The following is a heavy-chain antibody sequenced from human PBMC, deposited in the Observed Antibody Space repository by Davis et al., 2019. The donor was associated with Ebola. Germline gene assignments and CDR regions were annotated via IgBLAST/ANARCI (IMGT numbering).Heavy chain of an antibody. J-gene: IGHJ6*02. CDR1: GGTFSSYA. D-gene: IGHD6-13*01. CDR2: IIPIFGTA. V-gene: IGHV1-69*06. CDR3: ARVGIAAAGSPPYYYGMDV. Sequence: SVKVSCKASGGTFSSYAISWVRQAPGQGLEWMGGIIPIFGTANYAQKFQGRVPITADKSTSTAYMELSSLRSEDTAVYYCARVGIAAAGSPPYYYGMDVWGQGTSVTVSS.